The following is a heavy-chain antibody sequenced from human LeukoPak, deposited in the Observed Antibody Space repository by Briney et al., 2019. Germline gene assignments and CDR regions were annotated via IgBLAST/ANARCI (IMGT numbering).Heavy chain of an antibody. CDR1: GGSISSYY. CDR3: ARVVRSYYDILTGYYKRGYWYFDL. CDR2: IYYSGST. J-gene: IGHJ2*01. Sequence: SETLSLTCTVSGGSISSYYWSWIRQPPGKGLEWIGYIYYSGSTNYNPSLKSRVTISVDTSKNQFSLKLSSVTAADTAAYYCARVVRSYYDILTGYYKRGYWYFDLWGRGTLVTVSS. D-gene: IGHD3-9*01. V-gene: IGHV4-59*01.